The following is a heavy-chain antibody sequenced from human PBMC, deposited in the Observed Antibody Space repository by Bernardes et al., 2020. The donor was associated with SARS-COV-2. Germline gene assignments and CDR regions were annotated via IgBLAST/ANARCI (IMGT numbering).Heavy chain of an antibody. D-gene: IGHD2-2*01. J-gene: IGHJ3*01. V-gene: IGHV1-2*02. CDR2: INANSGGT. CDR1: GYTFTAYY. CDR3: ARVYRSTFSAFDF. Sequence: ASVQVSCKASGYTFTAYYIHWVRQAPGQGLEWMGWINANSGGTTYAQKFQGRVTMTRDTSINTAYVELSRLISDDTAVYYCARVYRSTFSAFDFWGQGTMVTVYS.